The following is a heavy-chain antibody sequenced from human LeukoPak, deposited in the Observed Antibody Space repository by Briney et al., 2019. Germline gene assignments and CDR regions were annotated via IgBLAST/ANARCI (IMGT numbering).Heavy chain of an antibody. D-gene: IGHD6-6*01. CDR2: IGDSGGST. CDR1: GFIVSSNY. CDR3: AKGGIMQSSSPGLQYFDL. Sequence: GGSLRLSCVASGFIVSSNYLSWVRQAPGKGLEWVSVIGDSGGSTYYADSVKGRFTISRDNSKNTLYLQMNSLRAEDTAVYYCAKGGIMQSSSPGLQYFDLWGRGTLVSVSS. J-gene: IGHJ2*01. V-gene: IGHV3-23*01.